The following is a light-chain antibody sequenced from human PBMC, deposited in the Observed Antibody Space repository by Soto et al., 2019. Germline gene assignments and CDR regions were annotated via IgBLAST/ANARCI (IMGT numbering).Light chain of an antibody. J-gene: IGKJ4*01. CDR2: EVS. V-gene: IGKV2-24*01. CDR3: MQATQFPFT. Sequence: DIVMTQTPLSSPVTLGQPASISCRSSPSLVYSDGNTYLSWLQQRPGQPPRLLIYEVSNRFSGVPDRVSGSGAGTDFTLKISRVEAEDVGVYYCMQATQFPFTFGGGTKVEIK. CDR1: PSLVYSDGNTY.